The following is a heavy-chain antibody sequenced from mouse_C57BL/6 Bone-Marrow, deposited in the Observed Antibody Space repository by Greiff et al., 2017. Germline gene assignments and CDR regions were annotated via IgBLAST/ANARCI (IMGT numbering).Heavy chain of an antibody. J-gene: IGHJ4*01. D-gene: IGHD1-1*01. Sequence: QVQLKQSGPGLVQPSQSLSITCTVSGFSLTSYGVHWVRQSPGKGLEWLGVLWSGGSTDYNAAFISRLSISKYNSKSQVFFKMNSLQADDTAIYYCAASYYGSLYAMDYWGQGTSVTVSS. CDR2: LWSGGST. V-gene: IGHV2-2*01. CDR3: AASYYGSLYAMDY. CDR1: GFSLTSYG.